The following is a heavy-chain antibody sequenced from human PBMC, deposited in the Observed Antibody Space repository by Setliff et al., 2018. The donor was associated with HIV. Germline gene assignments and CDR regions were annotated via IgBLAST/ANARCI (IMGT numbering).Heavy chain of an antibody. Sequence: GGSLRLSCAASGFTFSSYSMNWVRQAPGKGLEWVSYISSSSNTIYYADSVKGRFTISRDNAKNSQYLQMNSLRVEDTAVYCCARDLSSGYYYTASAFDIWGQGTMVTVSS. D-gene: IGHD3-22*01. CDR1: GFTFSSYS. CDR3: ARDLSSGYYYTASAFDI. V-gene: IGHV3-48*01. J-gene: IGHJ3*02. CDR2: ISSSSNTI.